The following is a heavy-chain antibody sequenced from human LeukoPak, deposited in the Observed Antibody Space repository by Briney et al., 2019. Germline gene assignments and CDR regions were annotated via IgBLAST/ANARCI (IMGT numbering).Heavy chain of an antibody. CDR2: MNPNSGNT. CDR1: GGTFSSYA. Sequence: ASVKVSCKASGGTFSSYAISWVRQATGQGLEWMGWMNPNSGNTGYAQKFQGRVTMTRNTSISTAYMELSSLRSEDTAVYYCAIQLAQNYYDPFAVYYYYGMDVWGQGTTVTVSS. J-gene: IGHJ6*02. D-gene: IGHD3-22*01. V-gene: IGHV1-8*02. CDR3: AIQLAQNYYDPFAVYYYYGMDV.